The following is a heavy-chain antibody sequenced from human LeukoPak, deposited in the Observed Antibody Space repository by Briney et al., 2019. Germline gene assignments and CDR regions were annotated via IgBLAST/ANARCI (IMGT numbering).Heavy chain of an antibody. V-gene: IGHV3-21*01. Sequence: GSLRLSCAASGFTFSSYSMNWVRQAPGKGLEWVSSISSSSNYIYYADSVKGRFTISRDNAKNSLYLQMNSLRAEDTAVYYCAQNFYDSSGLYFDYWGRGTLVTVSS. CDR1: GFTFSSYS. CDR3: AQNFYDSSGLYFDY. J-gene: IGHJ4*02. D-gene: IGHD3-22*01. CDR2: ISSSSNYI.